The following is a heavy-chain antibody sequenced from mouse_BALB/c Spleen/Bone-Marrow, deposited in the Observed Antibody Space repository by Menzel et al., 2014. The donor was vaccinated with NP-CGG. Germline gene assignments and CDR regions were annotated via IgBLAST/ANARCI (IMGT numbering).Heavy chain of an antibody. D-gene: IGHD2-10*02. CDR2: INPYNDYT. J-gene: IGHJ4*01. CDR1: GYTFTNHH. CDR3: ATEVSGIYYAMDY. V-gene: IGHV1S45*01. Sequence: EVKLMESGAELVRPGASVKISCKAFGYTFTNHHINWVKQRPGQGLDWIGYINPYNDYTSYNQKFKGKATLTVDKSSSTGYMELSSLTSEDSAVYYCATEVSGIYYAMDYWGQGTSVTVSS.